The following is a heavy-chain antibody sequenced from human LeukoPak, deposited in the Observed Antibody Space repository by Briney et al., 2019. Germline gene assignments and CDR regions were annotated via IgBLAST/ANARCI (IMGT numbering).Heavy chain of an antibody. CDR1: GYTFTSYG. Sequence: ASVKVSCKASGYTFTSYGINWVRQAPGQGLEWMGWISGSNGNTNYAQQKLQGRVTMTTDTSTSTAYMELRSLRSDDTAVYYCARDLYYYDSSGYYSPGGSDYWGQGTLVTVSS. D-gene: IGHD3-22*01. V-gene: IGHV1-18*01. CDR2: ISGSNGNT. CDR3: ARDLYYYDSSGYYSPGGSDY. J-gene: IGHJ4*02.